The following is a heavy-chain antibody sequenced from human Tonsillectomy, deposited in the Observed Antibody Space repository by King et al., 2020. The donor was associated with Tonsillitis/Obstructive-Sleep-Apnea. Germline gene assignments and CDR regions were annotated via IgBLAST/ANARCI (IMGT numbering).Heavy chain of an antibody. V-gene: IGHV4-39*01. CDR3: VRQSDFFEGSPHDYYYYMDV. Sequence: QLQESGPGLVKPSETLSLTCTVSVGSVSSSNYYWGWVRQPPGEGLEWIGSIFYNGDTYYNPSLKSRVAISVDKAKNQFSLKLNSVTAADTAVYYCVRQSDFFEGSPHDYYYYMDVWGKGTTVTVSS. CDR1: VGSVSSSNYY. CDR2: IFYNGDT. J-gene: IGHJ6*03. D-gene: IGHD3/OR15-3a*01.